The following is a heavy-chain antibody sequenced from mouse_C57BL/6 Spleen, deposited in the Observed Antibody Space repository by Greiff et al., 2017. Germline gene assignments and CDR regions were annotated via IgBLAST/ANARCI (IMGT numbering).Heavy chain of an antibody. D-gene: IGHD1-1*01. V-gene: IGHV1-22*01. CDR1: GYTFTDYN. J-gene: IGHJ4*01. CDR2: INPNNGGT. CDR3: GSDGDYYGSSYYAMDY. Sequence: EVQLQQSGPELVKPGASVKMSCKASGYTFTDYNMHWVKQSHGTSLEWIGYINPNNGGTSYNQKFKGQATLTVNKSSSTAYMELRSLTSEDSAVYYCGSDGDYYGSSYYAMDYWGQGTSVTVSS.